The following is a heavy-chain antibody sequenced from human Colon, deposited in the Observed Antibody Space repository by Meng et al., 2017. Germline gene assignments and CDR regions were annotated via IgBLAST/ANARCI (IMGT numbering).Heavy chain of an antibody. Sequence: QVHLVQSGAEVKTPGSSVKISCEASGYTFTTFFLNWVRQTPDQGFEWLGRINPNSGVINFAQKFQGRVTMTRDTSISTAYMELASLRSDNTGVYYCARMGAGAAFDFWGQGTLVTVSS. V-gene: IGHV1-2*05. CDR2: INPNSGVI. CDR3: ARMGAGAAFDF. CDR1: GYTFTTFF. J-gene: IGHJ4*02. D-gene: IGHD1-26*01.